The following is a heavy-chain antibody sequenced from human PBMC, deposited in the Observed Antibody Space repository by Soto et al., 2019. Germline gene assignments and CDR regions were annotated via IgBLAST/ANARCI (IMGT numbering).Heavy chain of an antibody. CDR3: ASRIAVAGHDAFDI. D-gene: IGHD6-19*01. Sequence: PSETLSLTCAVSGGSISSSNWWSWVRQPPGKGLEWIGEIYHSGSTNYNPSLKSRVTIPVDKSKNQFSLKLSSVTAADTAVYYCASRIAVAGHDAFDIWGQGTMVTVSS. CDR2: IYHSGST. J-gene: IGHJ3*02. CDR1: GGSISSSNW. V-gene: IGHV4-4*02.